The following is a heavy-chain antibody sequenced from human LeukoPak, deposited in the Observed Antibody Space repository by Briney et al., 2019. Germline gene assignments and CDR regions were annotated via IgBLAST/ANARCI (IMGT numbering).Heavy chain of an antibody. D-gene: IGHD4/OR15-4a*01. Sequence: GGSLRLSCAASGFIFSDYSMNWVRQAPGKGLEWVSSFSTSSNYIYYADSVKGRFTISRDNAKNSLFLQMNSLRADDTAVYYCAKNGAINGGSATSWGQGTLVTASS. CDR2: FSTSSNYI. CDR1: GFIFSDYS. CDR3: AKNGAINGGSATS. V-gene: IGHV3-21*04. J-gene: IGHJ5*02.